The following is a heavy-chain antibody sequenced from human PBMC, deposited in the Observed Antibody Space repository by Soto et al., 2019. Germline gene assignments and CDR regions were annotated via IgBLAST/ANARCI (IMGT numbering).Heavy chain of an antibody. CDR2: IYYSGST. Sequence: SVNLCHTCTVSGGTVINGSYYRSLIRQPPGKGLEWIGYIYYSGSTNYNPSLKSRVTISVDTFKNQFSLKLSSVTAADTAVYYCARDRTMVRGVLYGMDVWGQGTTVTVSS. CDR3: ARDRTMVRGVLYGMDV. CDR1: GGTVINGSYY. D-gene: IGHD3-10*01. V-gene: IGHV4-61*01. J-gene: IGHJ6*02.